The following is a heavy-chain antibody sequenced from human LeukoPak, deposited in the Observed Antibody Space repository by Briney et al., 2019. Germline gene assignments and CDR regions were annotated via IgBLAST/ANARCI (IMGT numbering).Heavy chain of an antibody. CDR3: TRGWFPSYYYYRDV. J-gene: IGHJ6*03. V-gene: IGHV3-49*03. D-gene: IGHD2-15*01. CDR2: IRSKAYGGTT. Sequence: GGSLRLSCTASGFTFGDYAMSWFRQAPGKGLEWVGFIRSKAYGGTTEYAASVKGRFTISRGDSKSIAYLQMNSLKTEDTAVYYCTRGWFPSYYYYRDVWGKGTTVPSP. CDR1: GFTFGDYA.